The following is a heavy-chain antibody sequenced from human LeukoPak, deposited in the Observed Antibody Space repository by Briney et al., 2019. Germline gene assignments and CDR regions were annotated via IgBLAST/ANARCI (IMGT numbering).Heavy chain of an antibody. CDR1: GGSFSGYY. CDR2: INHSGST. J-gene: IGHJ4*02. CDR3: ARSDYGDAYYFDY. D-gene: IGHD4-17*01. V-gene: IGHV4-34*01. Sequence: SETLSLTCAVYGGSFSGYYWSWIRQPPGKGLEWIGEINHSGSTNYNPSLKSRVTISVDTSKNQFSLKLSSVTAADTALYYCARSDYGDAYYFDYWGQGTLVTVSS.